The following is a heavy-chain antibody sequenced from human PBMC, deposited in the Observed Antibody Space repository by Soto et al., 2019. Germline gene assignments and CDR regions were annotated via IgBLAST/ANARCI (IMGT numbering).Heavy chain of an antibody. Sequence: PSVPQSDTSAVVGGSCRGYYGSWIRQPPGKGLEWIGEINHRGSTNYNPSLKSRVTMSVDTSKNQFSLKLTSMTAADTAVYYCARSGRVYSYAPGAFDIWGQGTMVTVSS. CDR3: ARSGRVYSYAPGAFDI. D-gene: IGHD5-18*01. CDR1: GGSCRGYY. V-gene: IGHV4-34*01. CDR2: INHRGST. J-gene: IGHJ3*02.